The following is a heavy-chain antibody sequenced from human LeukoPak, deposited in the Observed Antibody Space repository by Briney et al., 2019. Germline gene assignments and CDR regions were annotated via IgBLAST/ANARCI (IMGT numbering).Heavy chain of an antibody. Sequence: ASVKVSCKASGYTFTSYDINWVRQATGQGLEWMGYMNPNSGNTGYAQKFQGRVTITWDTSISTAYMELRSLRSEDTAVYYCAREGLDYWGQGTLVTVSS. V-gene: IGHV1-8*03. J-gene: IGHJ4*02. CDR1: GYTFTSYD. CDR3: AREGLDY. CDR2: MNPNSGNT.